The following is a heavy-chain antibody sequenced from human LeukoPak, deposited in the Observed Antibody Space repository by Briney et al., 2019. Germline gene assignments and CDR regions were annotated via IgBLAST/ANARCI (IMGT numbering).Heavy chain of an antibody. CDR3: ARGLPATSLDY. D-gene: IGHD2-2*01. CDR1: GFTFSDYY. Sequence: GGSLRLSCVASGFTFSDYYMSWVRQAPGKGLEWVSYFSSSATATYYAGSVKGRFTISRDSAKNSLYLQMNSPRVEDTAVYYCARGLPATSLDYWGQGTLVTVSS. V-gene: IGHV3-11*01. CDR2: FSSSATAT. J-gene: IGHJ4*02.